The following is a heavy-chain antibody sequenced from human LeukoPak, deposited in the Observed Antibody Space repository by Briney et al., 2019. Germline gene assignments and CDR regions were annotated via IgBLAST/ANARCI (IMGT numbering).Heavy chain of an antibody. V-gene: IGHV3-15*01. CDR2: SISKTEGGTT. CDR1: GFTFSNAW. D-gene: IGHD3-10*01. Sequence: GGSLRLSCAASGFTFSNAWMIWVRQAPGKGLEWVGRSISKTEGGTTDYAAPVKGRFTISRDDSKNTLYLQMNSLRAEDTAVYYCARVVGELQLNWFDPWGQGTLVTVSS. CDR3: ARVVGELQLNWFDP. J-gene: IGHJ5*02.